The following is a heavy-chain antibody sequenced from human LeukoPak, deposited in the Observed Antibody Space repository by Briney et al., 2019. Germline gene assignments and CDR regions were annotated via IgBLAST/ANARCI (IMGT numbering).Heavy chain of an antibody. D-gene: IGHD3-3*01. CDR1: GGSISSSSYY. Sequence: SETLSLTRTVSGGSISSSSYYWGWIRQPPGKGLEWIGSIYYSGSTYYNPSLKSRVTISVDTSKNQFSLKLSSVTAADTAVYYCARDFWSGMYYYYYYMDVWGKGTTVTVSS. V-gene: IGHV4-39*07. CDR3: ARDFWSGMYYYYYYMDV. J-gene: IGHJ6*03. CDR2: IYYSGST.